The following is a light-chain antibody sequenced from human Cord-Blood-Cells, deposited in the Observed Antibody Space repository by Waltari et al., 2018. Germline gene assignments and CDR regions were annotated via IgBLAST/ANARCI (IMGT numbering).Light chain of an antibody. CDR2: EVS. J-gene: IGLJ2*01. CDR1: SSDVGGSNY. V-gene: IGLV2-14*01. CDR3: SSYTSSSTLVV. Sequence: QSALTQPASVSGSPGQSITLSCTGTSSDVGGSNYVSWYQQHPGKAPKLMIYEVSNRPSGVSNRFSGSKSGNTASLTISGLQAEDEADYYCSSYTSSSTLVVFGGGTKLTVL.